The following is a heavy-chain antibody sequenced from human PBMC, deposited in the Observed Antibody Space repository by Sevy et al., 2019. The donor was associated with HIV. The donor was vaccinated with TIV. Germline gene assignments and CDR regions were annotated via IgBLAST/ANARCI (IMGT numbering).Heavy chain of an antibody. CDR3: AHRRSKGITITEFDY. J-gene: IGHJ4*02. Sequence: SGPTLVNPTQTLTLTCTFSGFSFSTSGVGVGWIRQPPGKALEWLALIYWDDDKPYSPSLKSRLTITKDTSKNQVVLKMANMDPVDTGTYYCAHRRSKGITITEFDYWGQGTLVTVSS. CDR2: IYWDDDK. D-gene: IGHD3-9*01. CDR1: GFSFSTSGVG. V-gene: IGHV2-5*02.